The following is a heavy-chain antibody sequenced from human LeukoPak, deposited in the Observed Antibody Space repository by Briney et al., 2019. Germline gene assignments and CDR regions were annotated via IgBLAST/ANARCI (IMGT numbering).Heavy chain of an antibody. CDR2: IKQDESEK. D-gene: IGHD3-10*01. CDR1: GFTFGDYA. J-gene: IGHJ4*02. V-gene: IGHV3-7*01. Sequence: GGSLRLSCTASGFTFGDYAMSWFRQAPGKGLEWVANIKQDESEKYYVDSVKGRFSISRDNAKNSLYLQMNSLRAEDTAVYYCARALMVRGVEFDYWGQGTLVTVSS. CDR3: ARALMVRGVEFDY.